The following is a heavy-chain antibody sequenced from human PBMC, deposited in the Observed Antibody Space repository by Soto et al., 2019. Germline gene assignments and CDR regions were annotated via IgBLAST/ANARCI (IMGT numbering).Heavy chain of an antibody. J-gene: IGHJ3*02. CDR1: GFICSSYD. Sequence: GGSLRLSCAVSGFICSSYDMSWVRQAPGKGLAWVSTILVGGSTHYEDSVQGRFTISRDTSKNAVYLHMNSLTAGDTAVYYCAKATATGGGAFEIYGQGTMVTVSS. D-gene: IGHD2-8*02. V-gene: IGHV3-23*01. CDR3: AKATATGGGAFEI. CDR2: ILVGGST.